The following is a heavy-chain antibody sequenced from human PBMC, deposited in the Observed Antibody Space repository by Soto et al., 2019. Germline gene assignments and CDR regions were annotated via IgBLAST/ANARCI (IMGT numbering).Heavy chain of an antibody. D-gene: IGHD3-3*01. V-gene: IGHV2-5*02. J-gene: IGHJ4*02. CDR1: GFSLTTSGVG. Sequence: QITLNESGPTVVRPTETLTLTCRFSGFSLTTSGVGVGWIRQSPGKASEWLACIHWDDDKRYSASLKSGLTITKDTSKNQVVLTVSDLDPTDTATYYCAHRVLRTVFGLVTTTAIYFDFWGQGTPVAVSS. CDR3: AHRVLRTVFGLVTTTAIYFDF. CDR2: IHWDDDK.